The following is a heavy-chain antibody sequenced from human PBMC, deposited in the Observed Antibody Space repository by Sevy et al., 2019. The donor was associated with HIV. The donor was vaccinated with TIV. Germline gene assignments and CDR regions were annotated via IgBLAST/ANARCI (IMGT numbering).Heavy chain of an antibody. CDR1: GFTVSSNY. D-gene: IGHD6-19*01. Sequence: GGSLRLSCAASGFTVSSNYMSWVRQAPGKGLEWVSVIYSGGSTYYADSVKGRFTISRDNSKNTLYLQMNSLRVEDTAVYYCARDSQGSGWFHFDYWGQGTLVTVSS. CDR3: ARDSQGSGWFHFDY. J-gene: IGHJ4*02. CDR2: IYSGGST. V-gene: IGHV3-53*01.